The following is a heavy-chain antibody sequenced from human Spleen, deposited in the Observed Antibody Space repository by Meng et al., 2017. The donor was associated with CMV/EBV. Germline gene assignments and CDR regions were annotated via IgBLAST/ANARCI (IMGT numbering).Heavy chain of an antibody. CDR1: GGSISGYY. CDR2: IYYTGST. V-gene: IGHV4-59*01. J-gene: IGHJ5*02. CDR3: AREAHCTTTGCYGPNWFDP. Sequence: SETLSLTCSVSGGSISGYYWSWIRQSPGKGLQWIGYIYYTGSTNYKPSLKSRVTLSLDTSKNHLSLELRSVTAVDTAVYYCAREAHCTTTGCYGPNWFDPWGQGTLVTVSS. D-gene: IGHD2-2*01.